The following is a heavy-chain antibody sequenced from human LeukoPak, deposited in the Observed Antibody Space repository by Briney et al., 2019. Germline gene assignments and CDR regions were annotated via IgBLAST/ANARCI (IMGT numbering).Heavy chain of an antibody. J-gene: IGHJ4*02. D-gene: IGHD1-14*01. V-gene: IGHV3-33*01. Sequence: GGSLRLSCTASGFSFSNHGMFWIRQAPGKGLEWVAVIYYDGSNKYYGDSVQGRFTISRDNSKNTLYLQMNSLRAEDTAVYYCASFSFLGMSPHGEPPDYWGQGTLVTVSS. CDR2: IYYDGSNK. CDR1: GFSFSNHG. CDR3: ASFSFLGMSPHGEPPDY.